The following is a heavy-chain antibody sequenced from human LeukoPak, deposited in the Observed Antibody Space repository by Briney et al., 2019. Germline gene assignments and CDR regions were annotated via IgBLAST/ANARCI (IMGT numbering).Heavy chain of an antibody. V-gene: IGHV3-21*01. CDR3: AGKRWLQSSFDY. CDR1: GFTFSSYS. CDR2: ISSSSSYI. D-gene: IGHD5-24*01. J-gene: IGHJ4*02. Sequence: PGGSLRLSCAASGFTFSSYSMNWVRQAPGKGLEWVSSISSSSSYIYYADSVKGRFTISRDNAKNSLYLQMNSLRAEDTAEYYCAGKRWLQSSFDYWGQGTLVTVSS.